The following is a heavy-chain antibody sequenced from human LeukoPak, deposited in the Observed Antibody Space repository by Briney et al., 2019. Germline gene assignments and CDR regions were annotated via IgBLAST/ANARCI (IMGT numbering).Heavy chain of an antibody. CDR3: ARMDFWSGQLDY. D-gene: IGHD3-3*01. CDR2: IYSGGST. J-gene: IGHJ4*02. Sequence: GGSLRLSCAASGFTVSSNYMSWGRQAPGKGLEWVSVIYSGGSTYYADSVKGRFTISRDNSKNTLYLQMNSLRAEDTAVYYCARMDFWSGQLDYWGQGTLVTVSS. V-gene: IGHV3-66*02. CDR1: GFTVSSNY.